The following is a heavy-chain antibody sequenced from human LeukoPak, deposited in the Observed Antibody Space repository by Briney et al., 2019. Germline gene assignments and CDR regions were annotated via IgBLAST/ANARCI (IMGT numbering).Heavy chain of an antibody. Sequence: AGGSLRLSCAASGFAFSYFAMHWVRQAPGKGLEWVAIISHHETNTYYADSVKGRFTISRDNAKNTLYLQMNSLRAEDTAVYYCARRYSYGYGHWFDPWGQGTLVTVSS. CDR3: ARRYSYGYGHWFDP. CDR1: GFAFSYFA. D-gene: IGHD5-18*01. CDR2: ISHHETNT. V-gene: IGHV3-30-3*01. J-gene: IGHJ5*02.